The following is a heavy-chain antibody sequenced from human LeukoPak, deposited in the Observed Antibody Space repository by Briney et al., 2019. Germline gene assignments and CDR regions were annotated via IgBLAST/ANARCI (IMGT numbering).Heavy chain of an antibody. CDR2: ISGSGGST. V-gene: IGHV3-23*01. CDR1: GFTFSSYA. D-gene: IGHD4-11*01. CDR3: TTDRAVTTRFDY. Sequence: GSLRLSCAASGFTFSSYAMSWVRQAPGKGLEWVSAISGSGGSTYYADSVKGRFTISRDNSKNTLYLQMNSLKTEDTAVYYCTTDRAVTTRFDYWGQGTLVTVSS. J-gene: IGHJ4*02.